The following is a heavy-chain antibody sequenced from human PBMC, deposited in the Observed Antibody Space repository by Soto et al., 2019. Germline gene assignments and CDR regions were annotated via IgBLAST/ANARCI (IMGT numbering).Heavy chain of an antibody. V-gene: IGHV4-34*01. CDR3: AGGGVPTAD. CDR2: INHSGST. CDR1: GGSFSGYY. D-gene: IGHD3-10*01. Sequence: QVQLQQWGAGLLKPSETLSLTCAVYGGSFSGYYWSWIRQPPGKGLEWIGEINHSGSTNYNPSLSSRLATSVATPKNRSARRGGSVTAAGRGVISWAGGGVPTADGGEGTRVPVS. J-gene: IGHJ4*02.